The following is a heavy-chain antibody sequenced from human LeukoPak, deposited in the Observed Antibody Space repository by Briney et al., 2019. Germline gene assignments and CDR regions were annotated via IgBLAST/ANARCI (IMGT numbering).Heavy chain of an antibody. V-gene: IGHV3-30*18. CDR2: ISYDGSNK. CDR1: GFTFSSYG. J-gene: IGHJ6*02. D-gene: IGHD3-22*01. CDR3: AKAPAVTMIVVVIPPGMDV. Sequence: PGRSLRLSCAASGFTFSSYGMHWVRQAPGKGLEWVAVISYDGSNKYYADSVKGRFTISRDNSKNTLYLQMNSLRAEDTAVYYCAKAPAVTMIVVVIPPGMDVWGQGTTVTVSS.